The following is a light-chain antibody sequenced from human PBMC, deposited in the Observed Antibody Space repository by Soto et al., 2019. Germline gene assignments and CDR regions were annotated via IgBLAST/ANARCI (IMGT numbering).Light chain of an antibody. CDR3: TSYGGSNNFVV. V-gene: IGLV2-8*01. J-gene: IGLJ2*01. CDR2: EVS. Sequence: QSALTQPPSASGSPGQSVTISCTGTSSDVGGYNYVSWYQQHPGKAPKLMIYEVSKRPSGVPDRFSGSKSGNTASLTVSGLQAEDEADYYCTSYGGSNNFVVFGGGT. CDR1: SSDVGGYNY.